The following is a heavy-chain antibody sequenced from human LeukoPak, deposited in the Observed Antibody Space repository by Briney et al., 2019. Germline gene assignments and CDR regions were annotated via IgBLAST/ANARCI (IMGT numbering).Heavy chain of an antibody. CDR3: AKPRVGTVAGRRDYYYYGMDV. CDR2: ISYDGSNK. J-gene: IGHJ6*02. CDR1: GFTFSSYG. D-gene: IGHD6-19*01. Sequence: GGSLRLSCAASGFTFSSYGMHWVRQAPGKGLEWVAVISYDGSNKYYADSVKGRFTISRDNSKNTLYLRMNSLRAEDTAVYYCAKPRVGTVAGRRDYYYYGMDVWGQGTTVTVSS. V-gene: IGHV3-30*18.